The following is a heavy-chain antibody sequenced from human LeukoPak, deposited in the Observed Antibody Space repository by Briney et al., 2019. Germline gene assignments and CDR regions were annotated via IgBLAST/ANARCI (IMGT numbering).Heavy chain of an antibody. J-gene: IGHJ4*02. V-gene: IGHV4-61*02. CDR3: ARVGKTYYYDSSGYYYDVGDY. D-gene: IGHD3-22*01. CDR2: IYTSGST. Sequence: SETLSLTCTVSGDSISSGIYFWTWIRQPAGKGLEWIGRIYTSGSTNYNPSLKSRVTISFDTSKNQFSLRLSSVTAADTAVYYCARVGKTYYYDSSGYYYDVGDYWGQGTLVTVSS. CDR1: GDSISSGIYF.